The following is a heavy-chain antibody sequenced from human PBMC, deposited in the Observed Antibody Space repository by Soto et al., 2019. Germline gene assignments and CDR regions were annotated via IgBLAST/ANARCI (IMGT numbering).Heavy chain of an antibody. J-gene: IGHJ5*02. CDR1: GYTFSSYA. CDR2: INAGNGNT. CDR3: ARSEELVGWFDP. D-gene: IGHD6-6*01. V-gene: IGHV1-3*01. Sequence: ASVKVSCKASGYTFSSYAMHWVRQAPGQRLEWMGWINAGNGNTKYSQKFQGRVTITRDTSASTAYMELSSLRSEDTAVYYCARSEELVGWFDPWGQGTLVTVSS.